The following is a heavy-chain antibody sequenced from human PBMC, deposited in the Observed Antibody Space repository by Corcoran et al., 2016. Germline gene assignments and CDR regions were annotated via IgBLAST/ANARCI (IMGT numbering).Heavy chain of an antibody. CDR2: INHSGST. CDR3: ARVSLCLRYFDY. Sequence: QVQLQQWGAGLLKPSETLSLTCAVYGGSFSGYYWSWIRQPPGKGLEWIGEINHSGSTNYNPSLKSRVTISVDTSKNQFSLKLSAVTASDTAVYYCARVSLCLRYFDYWGQGTLVTVSS. D-gene: IGHD3-16*01. CDR1: GGSFSGYY. V-gene: IGHV4-34*01. J-gene: IGHJ4*02.